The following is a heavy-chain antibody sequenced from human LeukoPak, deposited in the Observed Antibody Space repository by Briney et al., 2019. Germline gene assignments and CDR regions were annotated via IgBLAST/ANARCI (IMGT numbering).Heavy chain of an antibody. V-gene: IGHV1-69*13. J-gene: IGHJ4*02. CDR2: IIPIFGTA. CDR1: GGTFSSYA. D-gene: IGHD4-23*01. CDR3: ARDEGCGGKFDY. Sequence: ASVKVSCKASGGTFSSYAISWVRRAPGQGLEWMGGIIPIFGTANYAQKFQGRVTITADESTSTAYMELSSLRSEDTAVYYCARDEGCGGKFDYWGQGTLVTVSS.